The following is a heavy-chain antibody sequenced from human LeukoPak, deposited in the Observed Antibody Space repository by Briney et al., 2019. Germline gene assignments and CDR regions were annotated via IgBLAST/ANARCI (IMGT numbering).Heavy chain of an antibody. J-gene: IGHJ4*02. D-gene: IGHD1-26*01. V-gene: IGHV4-38-2*02. CDR3: ARETGGSSLIYFDY. CDR2: IYHSGST. Sequence: SETLSLTCAVSGYSISSGYYWGWIRQPPGKGLEWIGSIYHSGSTYYNPSLKSRVTISVDTSKNQFSLKLSSVTAADTAVYYCARETGGSSLIYFDYWGQGTLVTVSS. CDR1: GYSISSGYY.